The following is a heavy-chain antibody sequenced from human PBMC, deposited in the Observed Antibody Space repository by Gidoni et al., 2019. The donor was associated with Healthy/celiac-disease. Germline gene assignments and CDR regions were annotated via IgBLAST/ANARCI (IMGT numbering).Heavy chain of an antibody. J-gene: IGHJ4*02. Sequence: QVQLQESGPGLVKPSETLSLTCTVSGGSISSYYWSWIRQPPGKGLEWIGYIYYSGSTNYNPSLKSRVTISVDTSKNQFSLKLSSVTAADTAVYYCARVLGDGYTYFDYWGQGTLVTVSS. V-gene: IGHV4-59*01. CDR3: ARVLGDGYTYFDY. CDR1: GGSISSYY. CDR2: IYYSGST. D-gene: IGHD5-12*01.